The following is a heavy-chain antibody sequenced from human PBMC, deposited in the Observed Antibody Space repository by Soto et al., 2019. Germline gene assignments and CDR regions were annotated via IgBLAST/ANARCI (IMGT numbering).Heavy chain of an antibody. CDR1: GFTFSNAW. D-gene: IGHD4-17*01. CDR2: IKSKTDGGTT. Sequence: EVQLVESGGGLVKPGGSLRLSCAASGFTFSNAWMSWVRQAPGKGLEWVGRIKSKTDGGTTDYAAPVKGRFTISRDDSKNTLYLQMNSLKTEDTAVYYCTTDFSNYVDYLEYYMDVWGKGTTVTVSS. J-gene: IGHJ6*03. V-gene: IGHV3-15*01. CDR3: TTDFSNYVDYLEYYMDV.